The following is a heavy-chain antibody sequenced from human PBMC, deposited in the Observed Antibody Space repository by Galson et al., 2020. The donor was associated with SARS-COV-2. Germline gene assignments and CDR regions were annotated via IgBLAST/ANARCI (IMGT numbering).Heavy chain of an antibody. CDR2: INHSGST. D-gene: IGHD6-19*01. J-gene: IGHJ4*02. CDR1: GGSFSGYY. Sequence: SETLSLTCAVYGGSFSGYYWSWIRQPPGKGLEWIGEINHSGSTNYNPSLKSRVTISVDTSKNQFSLKLSSVTAADTAVYYCARVARIHRTYSSGWYVGYWGQGTLVTVSS. V-gene: IGHV4-34*01. CDR3: ARVARIHRTYSSGWYVGY.